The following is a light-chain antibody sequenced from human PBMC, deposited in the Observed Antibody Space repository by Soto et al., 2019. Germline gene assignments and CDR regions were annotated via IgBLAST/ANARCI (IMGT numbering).Light chain of an antibody. CDR3: VSFAGGTYV. J-gene: IGLJ1*01. Sequence: QSALTQPPSASGSPGQSVTISCTGTSSGVGAYIFVSWYQQHPGKAPKLMVYDVNRRPPGVPDRFFGSKSGNTASLTVSGLQAEDEADYYCVSFAGGTYVFGTGTQLTVL. CDR2: DVN. CDR1: SSGVGAYIF. V-gene: IGLV2-8*01.